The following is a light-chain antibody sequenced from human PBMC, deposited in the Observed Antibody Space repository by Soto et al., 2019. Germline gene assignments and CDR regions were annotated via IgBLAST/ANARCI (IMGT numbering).Light chain of an antibody. J-gene: IGLJ2*01. CDR1: SSNIGSNT. CDR2: SNN. Sequence: QSVLTQPPSASGTPGQRVTISCSGSSSNIGSNTVNWYQQLPGTAPKLLIYSNNQRPSGVPDRFSGSKSGTSASLAISGLQYEDEDDYYCAAWDDSLNGPVFGGGTKVTVL. CDR3: AAWDDSLNGPV. V-gene: IGLV1-44*01.